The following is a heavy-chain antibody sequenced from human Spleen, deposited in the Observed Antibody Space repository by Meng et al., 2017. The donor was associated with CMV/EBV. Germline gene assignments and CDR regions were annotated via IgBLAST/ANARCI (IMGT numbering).Heavy chain of an antibody. CDR3: ARVAGITIFGVVIEELDY. D-gene: IGHD3-3*01. Sequence: GESLKISCAASGFIFSDYYMSWVRQAPGKGLEWVSYISSSGSTIYYADSVKGRFTISRDNAKNSLYLQMNSLRAEDTAVYYCARVAGITIFGVVIEELDYWGQGTLVTVSS. V-gene: IGHV3-11*04. CDR1: GFIFSDYY. CDR2: ISSSGSTI. J-gene: IGHJ4*02.